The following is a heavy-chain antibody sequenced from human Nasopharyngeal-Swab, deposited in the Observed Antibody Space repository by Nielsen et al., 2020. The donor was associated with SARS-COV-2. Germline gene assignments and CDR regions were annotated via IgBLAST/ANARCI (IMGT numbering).Heavy chain of an antibody. CDR3: ARGKGQKLAY. J-gene: IGHJ4*02. CDR1: GGSVSSSSYY. Sequence: SETLSLTCSVSGGSVSSSSYYWSWIRQPPGQGLEWIGYISYSGSANYNPSLKSRVTISVDTSKNQFSLKLSSVTAADTSVYYCARGKGQKLAYWGQGTLVTVSS. D-gene: IGHD6-13*01. CDR2: ISYSGSA. V-gene: IGHV4-61*01.